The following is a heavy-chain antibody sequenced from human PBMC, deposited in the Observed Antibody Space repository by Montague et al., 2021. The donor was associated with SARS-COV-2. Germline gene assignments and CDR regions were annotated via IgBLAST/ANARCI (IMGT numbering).Heavy chain of an antibody. CDR3: ARVPSRLPFVPRYYGMDV. V-gene: IGHV4-39*07. J-gene: IGHJ6*02. CDR1: GGSISSSSYY. D-gene: IGHD2-8*01. Sequence: SETLSLTCTVSGGSISSSSYYWGWIRQPPGKGLEWIAEISHSGSTSYNPSLKSRVAISVDTSKNQFSLKLSSATAADTAVYYCARVPSRLPFVPRYYGMDVWGQGTTVTVSS. CDR2: ISHSGST.